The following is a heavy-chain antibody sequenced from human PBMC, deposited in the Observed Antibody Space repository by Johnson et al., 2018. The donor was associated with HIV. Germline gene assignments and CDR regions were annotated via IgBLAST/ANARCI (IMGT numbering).Heavy chain of an antibody. D-gene: IGHD2-2*01. Sequence: QVQLVESGGDLVQPGGSLRLSCAASGFTFSSYAMHWVRQAPGKGLEWVAFIRYDGSNKYYADSVKGRFTISRDNSKNTLYLQMNSLRTEDTAVYYCAKLIEYHEDGWDAFDLWGQGTMVTVSS. CDR2: IRYDGSNK. J-gene: IGHJ3*01. V-gene: IGHV3-30*02. CDR3: AKLIEYHEDGWDAFDL. CDR1: GFTFSSYA.